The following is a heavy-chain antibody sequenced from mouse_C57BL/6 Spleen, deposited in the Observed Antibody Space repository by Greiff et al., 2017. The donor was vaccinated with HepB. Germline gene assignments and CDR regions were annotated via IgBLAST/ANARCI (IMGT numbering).Heavy chain of an antibody. CDR3: ARRYYYPYYFDY. Sequence: DVKLQESGGGLVKPGGSLKLSCAASGFTFSDYGMHWVRQAPEKGLEWVAYISSGSSTIDYADTVKGRFTISRDNAKNTLFLQMTSLRSEDTAMYYCARRYYYPYYFDYWGQGTTLTVSS. J-gene: IGHJ2*01. CDR1: GFTFSDYG. CDR2: ISSGSSTI. V-gene: IGHV5-17*01. D-gene: IGHD1-1*01.